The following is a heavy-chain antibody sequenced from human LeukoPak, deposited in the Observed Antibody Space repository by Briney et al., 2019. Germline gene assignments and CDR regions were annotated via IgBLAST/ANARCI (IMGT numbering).Heavy chain of an antibody. V-gene: IGHV3-48*01. CDR3: VRVKATYFDF. Sequence: PRGSLRLSCAASGFPFSSYSMNWVRQAPGKGLEWVSYISASGSNIYYLDSVKGRFTVSRDNAMNSLFLQMDRPRAEDTAVYYCVRVKATYFDFWGQGTLVTVSS. CDR2: ISASGSNI. CDR1: GFPFSSYS. J-gene: IGHJ4*02. D-gene: IGHD1-26*01.